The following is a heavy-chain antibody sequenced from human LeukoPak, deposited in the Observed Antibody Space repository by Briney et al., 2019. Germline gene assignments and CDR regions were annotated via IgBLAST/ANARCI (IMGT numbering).Heavy chain of an antibody. V-gene: IGHV3-73*01. CDR1: GFTFSGSA. CDR3: TRHRAAAGTSWYSDL. Sequence: GGSLRLSCAASGFTFSGSAMHWVRQASGKGLEWVGRIRSKANSYATAYAASVKGRFTISRDDSKNTAYLQMNSLKTEDTAVYYCTRHRAAAGTSWYSDLWGRGTLVTVSS. CDR2: IRSKANSYAT. J-gene: IGHJ2*01. D-gene: IGHD6-13*01.